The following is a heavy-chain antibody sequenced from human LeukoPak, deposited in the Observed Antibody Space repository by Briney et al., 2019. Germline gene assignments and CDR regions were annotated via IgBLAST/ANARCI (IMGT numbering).Heavy chain of an antibody. J-gene: IGHJ4*02. Sequence: PGGSLRLSCAASGFTFSVHGMSWVRQAPGKGLEWVSAISASGGSTYYADSVKGRFTISRDNSKNTLYLQMSSLRAEDTAVYYCAKQQLLVGPDYWGQGTLVTVSS. CDR3: AKQQLLVGPDY. D-gene: IGHD6-13*01. CDR2: ISASGGST. V-gene: IGHV3-23*01. CDR1: GFTFSVHG.